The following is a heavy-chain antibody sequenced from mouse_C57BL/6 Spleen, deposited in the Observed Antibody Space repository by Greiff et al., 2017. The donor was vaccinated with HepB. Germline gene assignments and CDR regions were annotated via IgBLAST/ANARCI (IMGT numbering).Heavy chain of an antibody. Sequence: EVQLQQSGAELVRPGASVKLSCTASGFNIKDYYMHWVKQRPEQGLEWIGRIDPEDGDTEYAPKFQGKATMTADTSSNTAYLQLSSLTSEVTAVYYCTLRDYYGSSYGFAYWGQGTLVTVSA. CDR2: IDPEDGDT. D-gene: IGHD1-1*01. V-gene: IGHV14-1*01. CDR3: TLRDYYGSSYGFAY. CDR1: GFNIKDYY. J-gene: IGHJ3*01.